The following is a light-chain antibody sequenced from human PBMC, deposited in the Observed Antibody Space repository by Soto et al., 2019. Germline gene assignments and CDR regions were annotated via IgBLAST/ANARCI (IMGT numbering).Light chain of an antibody. CDR2: DTS. CDR1: QSVSSY. Sequence: EIVLTQSPATLSLSPGERVTLSCRASQSVSSYLAWYQQKPGQAPRLLIYDTSNRATGIPARFSGSGSGTDFTLTISSPEPEDFAVYYCQQRSNWLLTFGGGTKVEIK. CDR3: QQRSNWLLT. V-gene: IGKV3-11*01. J-gene: IGKJ4*01.